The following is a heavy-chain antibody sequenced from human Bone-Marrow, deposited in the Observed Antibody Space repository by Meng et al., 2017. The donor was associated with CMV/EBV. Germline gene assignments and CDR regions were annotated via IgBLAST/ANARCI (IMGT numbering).Heavy chain of an antibody. CDR2: IRYDGSNK. CDR3: ASIVGAAGYYFRVPHDY. D-gene: IGHD1-26*01. V-gene: IGHV3-30*02. Sequence: GGSLRLSCAASGFTFSSYGMHWVRQAPGKGLEWVAFIRYDGSNKYYADSVKGRFTISRDNSKNTLYLQMNSLRAEDTAVYYCASIVGAAGYYFRVPHDYWGQGTLVTIFS. CDR1: GFTFSSYG. J-gene: IGHJ4*02.